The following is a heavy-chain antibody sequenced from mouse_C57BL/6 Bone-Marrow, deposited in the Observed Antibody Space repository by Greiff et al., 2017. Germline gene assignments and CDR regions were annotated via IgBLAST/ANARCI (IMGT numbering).Heavy chain of an antibody. D-gene: IGHD3-2*02. J-gene: IGHJ4*01. Sequence: VQLQESGAELARPGASVKLSCKASGYTFTSYGISWVKQRTGQGLEWIGEIYPRSGNTYYNEKFKGKATLTADKSSSTAYMELRSLTSEDSAVYFCGSGDSSGLYAMDYWGQGTSVTVSS. CDR2: IYPRSGNT. V-gene: IGHV1-81*01. CDR1: GYTFTSYG. CDR3: GSGDSSGLYAMDY.